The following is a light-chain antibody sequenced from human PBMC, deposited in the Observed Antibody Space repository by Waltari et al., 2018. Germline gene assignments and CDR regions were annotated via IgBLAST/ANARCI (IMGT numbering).Light chain of an antibody. Sequence: QSALTQPASVSGSPGQSITISCTGTSSDVGSHTLVAWYHQQPGKAPKLMIYEVSKRPSGVSNRFSGSKSGNTASLTISGLQAEDEADYYCCSHAGSSTVVFGGGTKLTVL. CDR1: SSDVGSHTL. CDR2: EVS. J-gene: IGLJ2*01. CDR3: CSHAGSSTVV. V-gene: IGLV2-23*02.